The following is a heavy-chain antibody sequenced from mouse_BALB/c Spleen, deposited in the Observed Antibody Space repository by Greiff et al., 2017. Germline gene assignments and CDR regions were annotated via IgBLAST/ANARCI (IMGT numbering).Heavy chain of an antibody. Sequence: EVQLQQSGAELVRPGASVKLSCTASGFNIKDYYMHWVKQRPEQGLEWIGWIDPENGDTEYAPKFQGRATMTADTSSNTAYLQLSSLTSEDTAVYCCNAYYGSSYFAYWGQGTLVTVSA. D-gene: IGHD1-1*01. CDR2: IDPENGDT. V-gene: IGHV14-4*02. CDR1: GFNIKDYY. J-gene: IGHJ3*01. CDR3: NAYYGSSYFAY.